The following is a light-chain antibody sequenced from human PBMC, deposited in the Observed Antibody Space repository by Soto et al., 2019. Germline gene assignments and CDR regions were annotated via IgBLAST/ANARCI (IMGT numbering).Light chain of an antibody. CDR2: DAS. V-gene: IGKV3-11*01. J-gene: IGKJ5*01. CDR3: QQRSSWIT. CDR1: QSVRSF. Sequence: EIVMTQSPVTLSVSPGERATLSCRASQSVRSFLTWYQQRPGRAPRLLIYDASKRASGIPARFSGSGSGTDFNLTISSLDPEDFAVYYCQQRSSWITFGQGTRLEIK.